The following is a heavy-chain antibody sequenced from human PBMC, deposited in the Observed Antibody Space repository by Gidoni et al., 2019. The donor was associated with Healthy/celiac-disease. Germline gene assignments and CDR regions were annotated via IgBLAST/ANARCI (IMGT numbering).Heavy chain of an antibody. CDR3: ARDGGYYDSSGYSHPDY. J-gene: IGHJ4*02. CDR1: GYTSTGYY. V-gene: IGHV1-2*02. CDR2: INPNSGGT. Sequence: QVQLVQSGAEVKKPGASVKVSCKASGYTSTGYYMHWVRQAPGQGLEWMGWINPNSGGTNYAQKFQGRVTMTRDTSISTAYMELSRLRSDDTAVYYCARDGGYYDSSGYSHPDYWGQGTLVTVSS. D-gene: IGHD3-22*01.